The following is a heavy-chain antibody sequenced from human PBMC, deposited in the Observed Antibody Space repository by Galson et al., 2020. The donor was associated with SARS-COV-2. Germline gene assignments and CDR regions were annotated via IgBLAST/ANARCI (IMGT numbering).Heavy chain of an antibody. CDR2: IYSEGSST. J-gene: IGHJ4*02. CDR3: ARGSGGGYSSSWYD. Sequence: GGSLRLSCAASGFTFSSYWMHWVRQAPGKGLGWVSRIYSEGSSTSYADSVKGRFTISGDNAKNTLYLQMNSLRAEDTAVYYCARGSGGGYSSSWYDWGQGTLVTVSS. D-gene: IGHD6-13*01. V-gene: IGHV3-74*01. CDR1: GFTFSSYW.